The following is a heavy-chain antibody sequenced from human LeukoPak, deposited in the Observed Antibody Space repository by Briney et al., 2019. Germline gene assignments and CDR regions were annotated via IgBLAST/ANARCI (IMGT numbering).Heavy chain of an antibody. CDR3: ARCGDSSGYYSLDY. Sequence: KSSETLSLTCTVSGGSISSYYWSWIRQPAGKGLEWIGRIYASGSTNYNPSLKSRVTISVDTSKNQFSLKLSSVTAADTAVYYCARCGDSSGYYSLDYWGQGTLVTVSS. CDR2: IYASGST. V-gene: IGHV4-4*07. J-gene: IGHJ4*02. CDR1: GGSISSYY. D-gene: IGHD3-22*01.